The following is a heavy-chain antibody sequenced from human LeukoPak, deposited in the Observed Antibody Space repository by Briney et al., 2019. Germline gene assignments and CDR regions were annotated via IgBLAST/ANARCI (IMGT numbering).Heavy chain of an antibody. CDR1: GGSISGSSYY. Sequence: PSETLSLTCTVSGGSISGSSYYWGWIRQPPGKGLEWIGSIYYSGSTYYNPSLKSRVTISVDTSKNQFSLKLNSVTAADTAVYYCARGVGQYQLLYFDYWGQGTLVTVSS. J-gene: IGHJ4*02. V-gene: IGHV4-39*02. D-gene: IGHD2-2*01. CDR3: ARGVGQYQLLYFDY. CDR2: IYYSGST.